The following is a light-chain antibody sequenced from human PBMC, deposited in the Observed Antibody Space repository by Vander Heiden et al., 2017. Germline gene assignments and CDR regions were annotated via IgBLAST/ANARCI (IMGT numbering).Light chain of an antibody. CDR2: AAS. J-gene: IGKJ1*01. CDR1: QAISSY. Sequence: IRMTQSPSSFSASTGDRVTLTCRASQAISSYLAWYQQKPEKAPKLLIYAASTLQSGVPSRFSGSGFGIDFTLTISCLQSEDFATYYCQQYYSYPPTFGQGTKVEIK. V-gene: IGKV1-8*01. CDR3: QQYYSYPPT.